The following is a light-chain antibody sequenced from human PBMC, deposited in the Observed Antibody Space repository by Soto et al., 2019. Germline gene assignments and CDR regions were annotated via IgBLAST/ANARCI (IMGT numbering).Light chain of an antibody. CDR2: GAS. CDR1: QSVSSK. J-gene: IGKJ1*01. Sequence: EIVMTQSPATLSVSPGESATLSCSASQSVSSKSAWFQQEPGQAPRLLIYGASTRASGVPARFSGSGSGTEFTLTISSLQSEDFAVYFCQQYSDWWTFGQGTKVDIK. V-gene: IGKV3-15*01. CDR3: QQYSDWWT.